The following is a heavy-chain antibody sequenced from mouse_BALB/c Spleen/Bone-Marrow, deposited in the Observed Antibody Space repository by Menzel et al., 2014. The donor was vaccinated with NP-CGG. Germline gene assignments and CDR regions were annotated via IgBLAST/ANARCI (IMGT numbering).Heavy chain of an antibody. CDR3: ARGGLRDYFAY. CDR2: ISSGGNSI. J-gene: IGHJ2*01. V-gene: IGHV5-17*02. D-gene: IGHD2-2*01. Sequence: EVKLQESGGGLVQSGGSRKLSCAASGFTFSSFGMHWVRQAPEKGLEWVAYISSGGNSIYFADTMKGRLTISRDNPKNTLFLQLTSLRSEDTAIYYCARGGLRDYFAYWGHGTILTVSS. CDR1: GFTFSSFG.